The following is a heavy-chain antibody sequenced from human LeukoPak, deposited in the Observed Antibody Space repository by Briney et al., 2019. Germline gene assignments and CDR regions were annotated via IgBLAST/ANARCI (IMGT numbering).Heavy chain of an antibody. CDR3: ARGWLSVSLDAFDI. V-gene: IGHV4-34*01. D-gene: IGHD3-9*01. Sequence: ASETLSLTCAVYGGSFSGYYWSWLRQPPGKGLEWLGEINHSGSTNYNPSLKSRVTISVDTSKNQFSLKLSSVTAADTAVYYCARGWLSVSLDAFDIWGQGTMVTVSS. CDR2: INHSGST. J-gene: IGHJ3*02. CDR1: GGSFSGYY.